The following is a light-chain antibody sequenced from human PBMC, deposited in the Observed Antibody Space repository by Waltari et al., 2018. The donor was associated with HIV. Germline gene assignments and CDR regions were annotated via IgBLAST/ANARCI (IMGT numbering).Light chain of an antibody. V-gene: IGLV3-21*02. Sequence: YVLTQPPSVSAAPGQKATVACIGQNIGTTDVHWYRQRPGQAPEVVVHDDNDRPSEIPVRISGSNSGDMATLTIDSVESGDEAVYYCQVWDNNDDWVFGGGTKLTVL. CDR3: QVWDNNDDWV. CDR1: NIGTTD. CDR2: DDN. J-gene: IGLJ3*02.